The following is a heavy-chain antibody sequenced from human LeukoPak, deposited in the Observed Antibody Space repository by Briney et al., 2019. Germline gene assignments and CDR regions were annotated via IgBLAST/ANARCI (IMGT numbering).Heavy chain of an antibody. V-gene: IGHV1-46*01. CDR3: ARRITIFGVVTDYYGMDV. CDR2: INPSGGST. J-gene: IGHJ6*02. Sequence: ASVKVSCKASGYTFTSYYMHWVRQAPGQGLEWMGIINPSGGSTSYAQEFQGRVTMTRDTSTSTVYMELSSLRSEDTAVYYCARRITIFGVVTDYYGMDVWGQGTTVTVSS. CDR1: GYTFTSYY. D-gene: IGHD3-3*01.